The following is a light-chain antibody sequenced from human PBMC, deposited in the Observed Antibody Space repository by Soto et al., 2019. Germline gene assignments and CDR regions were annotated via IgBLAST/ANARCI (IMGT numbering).Light chain of an antibody. J-gene: IGLJ1*01. CDR3: SSYSSSATLYV. Sequence: QSALTQPASVSGSPGQSISISCTGTSSDIGGSKYVSWYQQHPGTAPKLLIYEVTYRPSGVSDRFSGSKSGNTASLTVSGLQAEDEADYYCSSYSSSATLYVFGTGTKVNVL. CDR1: SSDIGGSKY. CDR2: EVT. V-gene: IGLV2-14*01.